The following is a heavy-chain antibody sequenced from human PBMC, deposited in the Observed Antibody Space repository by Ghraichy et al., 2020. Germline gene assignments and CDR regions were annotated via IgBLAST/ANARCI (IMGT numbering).Heavy chain of an antibody. J-gene: IGHJ6*02. CDR1: GFIFSNYG. D-gene: IGHD6-19*01. CDR2: ISGSGDKT. V-gene: IGHV3-23*01. CDR3: AKDRAGDGGYYYYAMDV. Sequence: GGSLRLSCEASGFIFSNYGMNWVRQAPGKGLEWVSAISGSGDKTYYADSVKGGLTISRDMSKNTLYLQLNSLRAEDTAIYYCAKDRAGDGGYYYYAMDVWGQGTSVTVSS.